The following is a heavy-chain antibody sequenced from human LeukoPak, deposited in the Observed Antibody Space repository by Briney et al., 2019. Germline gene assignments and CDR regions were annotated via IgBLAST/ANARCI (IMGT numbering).Heavy chain of an antibody. D-gene: IGHD5-12*01. Sequence: GGSLRLSCAASGFTFSSYSMNWVRQAPGKGLEWVGRIKSKTDGGTTDYAAPVKGRFTISRDDSKNTLYLQMNSLKTEDTAVYYCTADLPPPRGYDYPFDYWGQGSLVTVSS. J-gene: IGHJ4*02. V-gene: IGHV3-15*01. CDR2: IKSKTDGGTT. CDR1: GFTFSSYS. CDR3: TADLPPPRGYDYPFDY.